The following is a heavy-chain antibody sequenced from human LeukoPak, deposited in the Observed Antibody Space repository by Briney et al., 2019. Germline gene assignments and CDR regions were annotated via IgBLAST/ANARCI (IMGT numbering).Heavy chain of an antibody. CDR2: ISAYNGNT. CDR1: GYTLTSYG. D-gene: IGHD2-2*01. CDR3: ARRYCSSTSCYPDYYYYGMDV. J-gene: IGHJ6*02. Sequence: ASVKVSCKASGYTLTSYGISCVRQAPGQGREWMGWISAYNGNTNYAQKLRGRVTMTTDTSTSTAYMELRSLRSDDTAVYYCARRYCSSTSCYPDYYYYGMDVWGQGTTVTVSS. V-gene: IGHV1-18*01.